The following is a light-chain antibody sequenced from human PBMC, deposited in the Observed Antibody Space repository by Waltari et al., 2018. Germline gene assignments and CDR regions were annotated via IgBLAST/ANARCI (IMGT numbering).Light chain of an antibody. J-gene: IGKJ4*01. CDR1: QGISTY. CDR3: LHLNNFPLS. Sequence: DIQLTQSPSFLSASVRDRVTITCRASQGISTYLAWYQQKPGKAPKLLIYAASTLQSDIPSRFSGSGSGTEFTLTISSLQPEDFATYYCLHLNNFPLSFGGGPKVE. CDR2: AAS. V-gene: IGKV1-9*01.